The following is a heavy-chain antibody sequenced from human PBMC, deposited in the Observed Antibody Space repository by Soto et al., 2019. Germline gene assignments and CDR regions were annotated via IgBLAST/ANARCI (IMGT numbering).Heavy chain of an antibody. J-gene: IGHJ4*02. V-gene: IGHV3-15*01. CDR2: IKSKTDGGTT. CDR1: GFTFSNAW. CDR3: TTPPPPLPYYYFDY. Sequence: VGSLRLSCAASGFTFSNAWMSWVRQAPGKGLEWVGRIKSKTDGGTTDYAAPVKGRFTISRDDSKNTLYLQMNSLKTEDTAVYYCTTPPPPLPYYYFDYWGQGTLVTVSS. D-gene: IGHD1-26*01.